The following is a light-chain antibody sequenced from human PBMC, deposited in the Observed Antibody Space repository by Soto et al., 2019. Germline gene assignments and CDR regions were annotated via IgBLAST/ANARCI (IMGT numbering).Light chain of an antibody. Sequence: QSLLTQPASVSGSPGQSITISCTGTSSDVGSYNLVSWYQQHPGKAPKLMIYEVSKRPSGVSNRFSGSKSGNTASLTISGLQAEDEADYYCCSYAGSSTYVFGTGT. CDR3: CSYAGSSTYV. V-gene: IGLV2-23*02. CDR2: EVS. CDR1: SSDVGSYNL. J-gene: IGLJ1*01.